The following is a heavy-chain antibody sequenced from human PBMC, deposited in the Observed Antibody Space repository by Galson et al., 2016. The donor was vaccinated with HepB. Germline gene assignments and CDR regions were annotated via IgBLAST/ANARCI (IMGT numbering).Heavy chain of an antibody. V-gene: IGHV3-23*01. CDR1: SYA. CDR2: ISGSGGST. CDR3: AKDHYYDSSGYYTPGVKD. J-gene: IGHJ4*02. Sequence: SYAMSWVRQAPGKGLEWVSAISGSGGSTHYADSVKGRFTISRDNSKNTLYLQMNSLRAEDTAVYYCAKDHYYDSSGYYTPGVKDWGQGTLVTVSS. D-gene: IGHD3-22*01.